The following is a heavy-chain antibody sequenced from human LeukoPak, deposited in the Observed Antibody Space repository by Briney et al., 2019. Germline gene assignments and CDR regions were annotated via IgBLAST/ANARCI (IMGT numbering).Heavy chain of an antibody. CDR1: GFTFSSYA. V-gene: IGHV3-30-3*01. CDR2: ISYDGNNK. J-gene: IGHJ4*02. Sequence: GGSLRLSCAASGFTFSSYAMHWVRQAPGKGLEWVAVISYDGNNKYYGDSVKGRFTISRDNSKNTLNLQMNSLRPDDTAVYYCVRRSSAWYFLDYWGQGSLVTVSS. D-gene: IGHD6-19*01. CDR3: VRRSSAWYFLDY.